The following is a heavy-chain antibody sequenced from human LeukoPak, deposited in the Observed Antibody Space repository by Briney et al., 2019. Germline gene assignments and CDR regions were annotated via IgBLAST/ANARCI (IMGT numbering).Heavy chain of an antibody. V-gene: IGHV3-64D*09. CDR2: SGGAT. CDR1: GFTLSSYC. Sequence: GGSLRLSCSASGFTLSSYCMHWVRQAPGKGLEYVSTSGGATYYADSVKGRFTISRDNAKNTLYLQMSSLRAEDTAVYYCIKDRTGTYSFGYWGQGTLVTVSS. D-gene: IGHD7-27*01. CDR3: IKDRTGTYSFGY. J-gene: IGHJ4*02.